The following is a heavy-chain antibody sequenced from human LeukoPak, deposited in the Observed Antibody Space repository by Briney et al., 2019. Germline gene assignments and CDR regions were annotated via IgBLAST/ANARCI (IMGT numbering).Heavy chain of an antibody. CDR3: ARGEVSGSPYYFDY. V-gene: IGHV1-69*13. CDR2: IIPIFGTA. Sequence: ASVKVSCKASGGTFSSYAISWVRQAPGQGLEWMGGIIPIFGTANYAQKFQGRVTITADESTSTAYMELSSLRSEDTAVYYCARGEVSGSPYYFDYWGQGTLVTVSS. J-gene: IGHJ4*02. D-gene: IGHD1-26*01. CDR1: GGTFSSYA.